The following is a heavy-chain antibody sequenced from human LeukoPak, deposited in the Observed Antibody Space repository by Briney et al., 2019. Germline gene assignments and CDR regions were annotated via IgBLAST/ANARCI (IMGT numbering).Heavy chain of an antibody. CDR2: IRYDGSTK. D-gene: IGHD5-18*01. Sequence: PGGSLRLSCAASGFTFSSFGMHWVRQAPGKGLEWVAFIRYDGSTKHYADSVKSRFTISRDNSKNTLYLQMNSLRADDTAVYYCAGLDAAMPDAFDIWGQGTTVTVSS. J-gene: IGHJ3*02. CDR1: GFTFSSFG. CDR3: AGLDAAMPDAFDI. V-gene: IGHV3-30*02.